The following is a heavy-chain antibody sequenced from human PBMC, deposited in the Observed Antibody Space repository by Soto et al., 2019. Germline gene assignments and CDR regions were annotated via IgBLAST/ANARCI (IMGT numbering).Heavy chain of an antibody. D-gene: IGHD5-12*01. J-gene: IGHJ6*02. Sequence: NPSETLSLTCTVSGGSISSYYWSWVRQPPGKGLEWIGYIYYSGSTNYNPSLKSRVTISVDTSTHQFSLKLSSVTAADTAVYYCARRRSGYAYSCYYGMDVWGRGTTVTFAS. CDR2: IYYSGST. CDR1: GGSISSYY. V-gene: IGHV4-59*01. CDR3: ARRRSGYAYSCYYGMDV.